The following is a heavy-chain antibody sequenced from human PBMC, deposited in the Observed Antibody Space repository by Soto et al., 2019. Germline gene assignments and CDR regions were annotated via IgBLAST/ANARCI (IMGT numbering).Heavy chain of an antibody. CDR2: INPSGGST. D-gene: IGHD2-8*01. CDR3: ARDLSDCTNGVCYTNYYYYGMDV. Sequence: EASVKVSCKASGYTFTSYYMHWVRQAPGQGLEWMGIINPSGGSTSYAQKFQGRVTMTRDTSTSTVYMELSSLRSEDTAVYYCARDLSDCTNGVCYTNYYYYGMDVWGQGTTVTVSS. V-gene: IGHV1-46*01. CDR1: GYTFTSYY. J-gene: IGHJ6*02.